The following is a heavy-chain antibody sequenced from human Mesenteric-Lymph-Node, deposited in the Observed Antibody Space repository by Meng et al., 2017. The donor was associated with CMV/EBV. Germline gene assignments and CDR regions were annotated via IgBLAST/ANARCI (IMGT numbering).Heavy chain of an antibody. CDR3: AKGYCTGTDCRTNYYYGMDV. V-gene: IGHV3-30*04. D-gene: IGHD2-8*01. Sequence: GGSLRLSWAASGFTFSSYAMHWVRQAPGKGLEWVAVITYDGSNKYYAHSVKGRFTITRDNSKSTLYLEMSSLRAEDTALYYFAKGYCTGTDCRTNYYYGMDVWGQGTTVTVSS. CDR2: ITYDGSNK. CDR1: GFTFSSYA. J-gene: IGHJ6*02.